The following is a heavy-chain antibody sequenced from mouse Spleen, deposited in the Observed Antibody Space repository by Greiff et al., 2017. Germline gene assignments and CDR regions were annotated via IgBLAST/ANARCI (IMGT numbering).Heavy chain of an antibody. V-gene: IGHV1-55*01. CDR1: GYTFPSYW. CDR3: AMVPSAY. CDR2: IYPGSGSI. Sequence: QVQLQQSGAELVQPGASVKMSCKASGYTFPSYWITWVKQRPGQGLEWIGDIYPGSGSINYNEKFKSKATLTVDTSSSTAYMQLRSLSSEDSAIYYCAMVPSAYWGQGTLVTVSA. J-gene: IGHJ3*01.